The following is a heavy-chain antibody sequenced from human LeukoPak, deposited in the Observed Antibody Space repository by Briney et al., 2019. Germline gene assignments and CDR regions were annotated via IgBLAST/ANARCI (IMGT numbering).Heavy chain of an antibody. CDR1: GFTFSSYS. CDR2: ISSSGSYI. CDR3: ARDPMSSTWELLYYYYYMDV. V-gene: IGHV3-21*01. J-gene: IGHJ6*03. Sequence: PGGSLRLSCAASGFTFSSYSMNWVRQAPGKGLEWVSSISSSGSYIYYADSVKGRFTISRDNAKNSLYLQMNSLRAEDTAVYYCARDPMSSTWELLYYYYYMDVWGKGTTVTISS. D-gene: IGHD1-26*01.